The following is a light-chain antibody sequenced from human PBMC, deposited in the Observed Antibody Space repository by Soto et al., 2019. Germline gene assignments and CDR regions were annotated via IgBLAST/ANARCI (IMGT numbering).Light chain of an antibody. J-gene: IGKJ5*01. V-gene: IGKV1-39*01. CDR3: QQSYSSLT. CDR1: QSISNF. Sequence: DIPMTQWPSSMCGSXGDRVTINCRARQSISNFLNWYQQKPGXAPKLXIYAASSFQSGVTSRFSGSGYGKDFNITISSLQPEDFATYECQQSYSSLTFGQGTRLEIK. CDR2: AAS.